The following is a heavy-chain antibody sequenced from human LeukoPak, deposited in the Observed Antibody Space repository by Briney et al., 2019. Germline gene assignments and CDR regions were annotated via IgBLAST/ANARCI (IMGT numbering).Heavy chain of an antibody. V-gene: IGHV3-13*01. J-gene: IGHJ4*02. CDR1: GFTLSSFD. CDR2: IGTTGDT. Sequence: GGALRLSCAASGFTLSSFDMHWVLQATGKGLEGVSAIGTTGDTYYSQSVRGRFTISRENAKNSLFLQMNSLRAGDAAVYFCASSPSYSSSWYALDSWGQGTQVTVSS. D-gene: IGHD6-13*01. CDR3: ASSPSYSSSWYALDS.